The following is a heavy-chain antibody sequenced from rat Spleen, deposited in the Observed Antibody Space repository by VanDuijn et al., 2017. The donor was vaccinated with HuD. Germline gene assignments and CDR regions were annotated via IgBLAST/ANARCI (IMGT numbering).Heavy chain of an antibody. CDR3: ARHLREASGVMDV. CDR2: IWAGGGT. Sequence: QVQLKESGPGLVQPSQTLSLTCTVSGFSLTSYHVSWVRQPPGKSLVWMGIIWAGGGTNHNSAVQSRLSISRDTSKSQVFLKMNSLQPEETGTYYCARHLREASGVMDVWGQGASVTVSS. CDR1: GFSLTSYH. V-gene: IGHV2-72*01. D-gene: IGHD4-3*01. J-gene: IGHJ4*01.